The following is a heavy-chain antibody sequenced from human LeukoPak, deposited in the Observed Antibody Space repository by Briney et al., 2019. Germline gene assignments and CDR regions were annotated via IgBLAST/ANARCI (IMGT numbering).Heavy chain of an antibody. CDR3: AKLIAIAGGETLYAFDI. J-gene: IGHJ3*02. Sequence: GESLKISCKGSEDSFTNYWIGWVRQMPGKGLECMGIIYPGDSDTRYSPSFQGQVTISADKSISTAYLQWNSLKASDTAMFYCAKLIAIAGGETLYAFDIWGQGTMVTVSS. V-gene: IGHV5-51*01. CDR1: EDSFTNYW. D-gene: IGHD6-19*01. CDR2: IYPGDSDT.